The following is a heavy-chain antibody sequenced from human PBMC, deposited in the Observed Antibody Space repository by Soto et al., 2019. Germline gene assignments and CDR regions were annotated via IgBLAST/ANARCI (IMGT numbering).Heavy chain of an antibody. CDR3: AKWGEGGRPPY. CDR1: GFTFRRYD. D-gene: IGHD3-16*01. J-gene: IGHJ4*02. Sequence: EVQLLESGGGLVPPGGSLRLSCAASGFTFRRYDMSWVRQTPGKGLEWVSGISGSGSGTYYADSVKGRFTISRDNANNTLYLLMNNLRAEDPAVYFLAKWGEGGRPPYWCQGSLVTVSS. V-gene: IGHV3-23*01. CDR2: ISGSGSGT.